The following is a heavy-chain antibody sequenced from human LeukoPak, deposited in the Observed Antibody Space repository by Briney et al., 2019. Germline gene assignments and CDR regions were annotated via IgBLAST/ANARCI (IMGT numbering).Heavy chain of an antibody. CDR1: GLTFSNCW. CDR2: INQDGSEK. Sequence: PGGSLRLSCAASGLTFSNCWMHWVRQAPGKGLEWVAHINQDGSEKYYVDSVKGRFTVSRDNALNSLDLQMNSLRAEDTAVYYCARSSSRYCSGGSCYSGVLGYFDYWGQGTLVTVSS. V-gene: IGHV3-7*01. CDR3: ARSSSRYCSGGSCYSGVLGYFDY. D-gene: IGHD2-15*01. J-gene: IGHJ4*02.